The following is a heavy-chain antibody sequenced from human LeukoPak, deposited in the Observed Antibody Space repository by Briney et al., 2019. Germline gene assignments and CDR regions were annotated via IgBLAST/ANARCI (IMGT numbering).Heavy chain of an antibody. D-gene: IGHD1-26*01. V-gene: IGHV3-48*03. CDR3: AKERRSYSGNYYFDY. CDR2: ISSSGSTI. J-gene: IGHJ4*02. CDR1: GFTFSSYE. Sequence: GGSLRLSCAASGFTFSSYEMNWVRQAPGKGLEWVSYISSSGSTIYYADSVKGRFTISRDNSKNTLYLQMNSLRAEDTAVYYCAKERRSYSGNYYFDYWGQGTLVTVSS.